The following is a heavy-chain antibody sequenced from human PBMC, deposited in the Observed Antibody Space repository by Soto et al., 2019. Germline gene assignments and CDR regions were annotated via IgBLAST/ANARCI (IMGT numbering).Heavy chain of an antibody. D-gene: IGHD6-13*01. CDR3: ARASIAAAGDDY. CDR1: GGSFSGYY. Sequence: ASETLSLTCAVYGGSFSGYYWSWIRQPPGKGLEWIGEINHSGSTNYNPSLKSRVTISVDTSKNQFSLKLSSVTAADTAVYYCARASIAAAGDDYWGQGTLVTVSS. CDR2: INHSGST. V-gene: IGHV4-34*01. J-gene: IGHJ4*02.